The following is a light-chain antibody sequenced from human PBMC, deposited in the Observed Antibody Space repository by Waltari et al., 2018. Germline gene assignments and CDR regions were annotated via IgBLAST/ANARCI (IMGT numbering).Light chain of an antibody. J-gene: IGKJ1*01. CDR1: QSVSRA. Sequence: EIVLTQSPGTLSLSPGQRVTLSCRASQSVSRALAWYQQKAGQAPRLLIYAASTRAPGIPDRFSGSGSGTDFSLTIGRLEPEDFAVYYCQHYVRLPATFGQGTKVEIK. CDR3: QHYVRLPAT. CDR2: AAS. V-gene: IGKV3-20*01.